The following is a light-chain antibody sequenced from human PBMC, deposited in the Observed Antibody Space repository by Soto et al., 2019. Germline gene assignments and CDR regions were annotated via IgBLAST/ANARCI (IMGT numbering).Light chain of an antibody. CDR3: QQYYSIPLT. CDR1: QSVLHSSNNKNY. V-gene: IGKV4-1*01. CDR2: WAS. J-gene: IGKJ3*01. Sequence: DIVMTQSPDSLAVSLGERATINCKSSQSVLHSSNNKNYLTWYQQKPGQPPKLLIYWASTRESGVPDRFSGSGSRTDFTLTISSLQAEDVAVYYCQQYYSIPLTFGPGTKVDIK.